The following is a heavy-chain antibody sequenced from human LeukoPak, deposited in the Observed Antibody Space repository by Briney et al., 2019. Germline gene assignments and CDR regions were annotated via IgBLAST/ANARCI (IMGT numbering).Heavy chain of an antibody. CDR3: ASLESNYCSGGSCYPYYMDV. J-gene: IGHJ6*03. D-gene: IGHD2-15*01. V-gene: IGHV4-59*01. CDR2: IYYSGST. CDR1: GGSISSYY. Sequence: SETLSLTCTVSGGSISSYYWSWIRQPPGKGLEWIGYIYYSGSTNYNPSLKSRVTISVDTSKNQFSLKLSSVTAADTAVYYCASLESNYCSGGSCYPYYMDVWGKGTTVTVSS.